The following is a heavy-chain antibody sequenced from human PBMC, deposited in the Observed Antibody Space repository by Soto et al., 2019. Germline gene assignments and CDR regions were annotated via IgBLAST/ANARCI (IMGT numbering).Heavy chain of an antibody. CDR2: IYYSVST. D-gene: IGHD4-4*01. V-gene: IGHV4-39*01. J-gene: IGHJ6*02. CDR3: ARQTTVTTGRPESYDYYGMDV. Sequence: SETLSLTCTVSGGSISSSSYYWGWIRQPPGKWLEWIGSIYYSVSTYYNPSLKSRVTISVDTSKNQFSLKLSSVTAADTAVYYCARQTTVTTGRPESYDYYGMDVWGQGTTVTVS. CDR1: GGSISSSSYY.